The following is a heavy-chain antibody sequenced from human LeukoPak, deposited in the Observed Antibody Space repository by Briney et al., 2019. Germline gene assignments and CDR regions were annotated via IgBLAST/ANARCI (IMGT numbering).Heavy chain of an antibody. J-gene: IGHJ4*02. CDR3: ARDTGGHCSSTSCYTPYFDY. Sequence: ASVKVSCKASGGTFSSYAISWVRQAPGQGLEWMGGIIPIFGTANYAQKFQGRVTITTDESTSTAYMELSSLRSEDTAVYYCARDTGGHCSSTSCYTPYFDYWGQGTLVTVSS. CDR2: IIPIFGTA. V-gene: IGHV1-69*05. D-gene: IGHD2-2*02. CDR1: GGTFSSYA.